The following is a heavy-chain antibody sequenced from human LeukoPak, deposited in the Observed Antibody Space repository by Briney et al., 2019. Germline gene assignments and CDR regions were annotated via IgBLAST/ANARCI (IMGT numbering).Heavy chain of an antibody. CDR1: GFIFNSYG. CDR2: IWYDGSNK. CDR3: ARRGYSGLPDY. V-gene: IGHV3-33*01. D-gene: IGHD5-12*01. Sequence: GGSLRLSCAASGFIFNSYGLHWVRQAPGKGLEWVAVIWYDGSNKYYADSVKGRFTISRDNSKNMLYLQMNSLRAEDTAVYYCARRGYSGLPDYWGQGTLVTVSS. J-gene: IGHJ4*02.